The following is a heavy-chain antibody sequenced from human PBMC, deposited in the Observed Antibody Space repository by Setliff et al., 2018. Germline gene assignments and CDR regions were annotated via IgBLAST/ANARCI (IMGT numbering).Heavy chain of an antibody. D-gene: IGHD1-1*01. Sequence: GASVKVSCKASGYTFTTYAISWMRQAPGQGLEWMGWINTNTGNPSYAQGFTGRFVFSLDTSVNTAHLQISSLTAEDTAVYYCARSPGTDDLYWGQGTLVTVSS. V-gene: IGHV7-4-1*02. CDR2: INTNTGNP. CDR1: GYTFTTYA. CDR3: ARSPGTDDLY. J-gene: IGHJ4*02.